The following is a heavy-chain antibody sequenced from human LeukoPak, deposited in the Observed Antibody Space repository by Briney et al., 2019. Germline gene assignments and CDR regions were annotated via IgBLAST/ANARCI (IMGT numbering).Heavy chain of an antibody. Sequence: PSETLSLTCTVTGGSISSYYWSWIRQPPGKGLEWIGYIYYSGSTNYNPSLKSRVTISVDTSKNQFSLKPSSVTAADTAVCYCARSLGLVVPAAQYYYYYGMDVWGQGTTVTVSS. CDR1: GGSISSYY. CDR2: IYYSGST. CDR3: ARSLGLVVPAAQYYYYYGMDV. J-gene: IGHJ6*02. V-gene: IGHV4-59*01. D-gene: IGHD2-2*01.